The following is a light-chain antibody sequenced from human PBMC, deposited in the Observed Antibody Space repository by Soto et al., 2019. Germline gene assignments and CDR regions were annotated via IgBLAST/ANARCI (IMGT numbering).Light chain of an antibody. CDR3: QHRTNWPLGS. CDR1: QSVSNY. CDR2: DAS. J-gene: IGKJ4*01. V-gene: IGKV3-11*01. Sequence: DIVLTQSPATLSLSPGERATLSCRASQSVSNYLAWYQQKPGQAPRLLIYDASNRATGVPARFSGSGSGTDFTLNISSLEPGDFAIYYCQHRTNWPLGSFGGGTKVDSK.